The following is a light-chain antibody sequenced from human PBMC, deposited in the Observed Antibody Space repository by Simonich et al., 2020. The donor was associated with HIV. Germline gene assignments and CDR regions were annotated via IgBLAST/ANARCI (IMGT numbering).Light chain of an antibody. V-gene: IGKV4-1*01. CDR2: WAS. J-gene: IGKJ4*01. Sequence: DIVMTQSPDSLAVSLGERATIYCKSSQSVLYSSNNKNYLAWYQQKPGQPPKLLIYWASTRESGVPDRFSGSGSGTDFTLTISSLQAEDVAVYSCQQYYGTPLTFGGGTRVEIK. CDR3: QQYYGTPLT. CDR1: QSVLYSSNNKNY.